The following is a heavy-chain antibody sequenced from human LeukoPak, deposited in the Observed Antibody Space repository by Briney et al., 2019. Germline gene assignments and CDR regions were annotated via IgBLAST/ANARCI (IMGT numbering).Heavy chain of an antibody. D-gene: IGHD2-2*01. Sequence: PGGSLRLSCAASGLTLSSYWMHWVRQAPGKGLVWVSRINSDGSSTTYADSVKGRFTISRDNAKNPLYLQMNSLRAEDTAVYHCARGSQRGAAANYYGMDVWGQGTTVTVSS. J-gene: IGHJ6*02. CDR3: ARGSQRGAAANYYGMDV. V-gene: IGHV3-74*01. CDR1: GLTLSSYW. CDR2: INSDGSST.